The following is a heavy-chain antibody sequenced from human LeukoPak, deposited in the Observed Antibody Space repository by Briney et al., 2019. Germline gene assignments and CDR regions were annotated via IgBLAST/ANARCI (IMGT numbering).Heavy chain of an antibody. CDR3: ASEVPCSSTSCYTGAFDI. D-gene: IGHD2-2*02. V-gene: IGHV4-4*07. CDR2: IYTSGST. J-gene: IGHJ3*02. Sequence: PSETLSLTCTVSGGSLSSYYWNWIRQPAGKGLEWIGRIYTSGSTNYNPSLKSRVSMSVDTSKNQFSLKLSSVTAAATAVYSCASEVPCSSTSCYTGAFDIWGQGTMVTVSS. CDR1: GGSLSSYY.